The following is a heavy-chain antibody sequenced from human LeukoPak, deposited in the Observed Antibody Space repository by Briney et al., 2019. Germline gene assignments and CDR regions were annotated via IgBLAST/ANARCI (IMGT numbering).Heavy chain of an antibody. CDR3: ARKAESGSHAAFDI. CDR1: GFTFSSCS. V-gene: IGHV3-21*01. Sequence: GGSLRLSCAASGFTFSSCSMNWVRQAPGKGLEWVSSISSSSSYIYYADSVKGRFTISRDNAKNSLYLQMNSLRAEDTAVYYCARKAESGSHAAFDIWGQGTMVTVSS. D-gene: IGHD1-26*01. J-gene: IGHJ3*02. CDR2: ISSSSSYI.